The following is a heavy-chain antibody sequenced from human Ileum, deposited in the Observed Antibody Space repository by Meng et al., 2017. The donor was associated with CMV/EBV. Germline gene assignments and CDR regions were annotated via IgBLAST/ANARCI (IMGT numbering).Heavy chain of an antibody. Sequence: GGSLRLSCAASGFTFSTYWMSWVRQAPGKGLEWVANIKQDGSEKYYVDSVKGRFTISRDNAKNSLYLQMNSLRAEDTTVYYCARHVSGTFYNPFDYWGQGTLVTSPQ. V-gene: IGHV3-7*01. D-gene: IGHD1-26*01. CDR3: ARHVSGTFYNPFDY. J-gene: IGHJ4*02. CDR1: GFTFSTYW. CDR2: IKQDGSEK.